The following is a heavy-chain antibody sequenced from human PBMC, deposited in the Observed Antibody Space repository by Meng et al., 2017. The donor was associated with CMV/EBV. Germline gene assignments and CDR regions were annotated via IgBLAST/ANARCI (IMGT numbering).Heavy chain of an antibody. CDR2: IEDNGGVK. J-gene: IGHJ4*02. CDR1: GFAFSRFW. Sequence: GGSLRLSCAASGFAFSRFWMTWVRQPPGKGLEFVANIEDNGGVKEYADSLKGRFTISRDNARNSVYLQMTNVRAEDTAVYFCARDWADGFDYWGQGVLVTVSS. V-gene: IGHV3-7*01. CDR3: ARDWADGFDY. D-gene: IGHD3-16*01.